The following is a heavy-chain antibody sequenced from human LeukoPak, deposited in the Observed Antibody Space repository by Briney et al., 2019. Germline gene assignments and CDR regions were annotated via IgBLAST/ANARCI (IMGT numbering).Heavy chain of an antibody. CDR2: IYKSGST. V-gene: IGHV4-4*07. CDR1: GGSISSYY. D-gene: IGHD6-13*01. Sequence: SETLSLTCTVSGGSISSYYWSWVRQPAGRGLEWVGRIYKSGSTNYNPSLNSRLTMSVYTSKNQFSLKLSSVTAADTAVYYCARWYSSSWNPWGQGTLVTVSS. J-gene: IGHJ5*02. CDR3: ARWYSSSWNP.